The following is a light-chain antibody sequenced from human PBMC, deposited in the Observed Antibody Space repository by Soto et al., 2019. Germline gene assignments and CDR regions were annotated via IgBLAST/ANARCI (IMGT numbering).Light chain of an antibody. CDR3: QQYDSSPRT. V-gene: IGKV3-20*01. CDR1: QSVSSNF. Sequence: ENVLTQSPGTLSLSPGERATLSCRASQSVSSNFLAWYQQKPGQAPRLLIYGASNRATGIPDRFSGSGSGTDFTLTISRLEPEDFAVYYCQQYDSSPRTVGQGTKVDIK. J-gene: IGKJ1*01. CDR2: GAS.